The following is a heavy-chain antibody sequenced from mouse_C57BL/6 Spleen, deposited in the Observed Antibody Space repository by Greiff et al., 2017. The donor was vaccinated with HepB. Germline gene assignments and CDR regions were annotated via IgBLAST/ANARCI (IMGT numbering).Heavy chain of an antibody. J-gene: IGHJ3*01. Sequence: EVMLVESGEGLVKPGGSLKLSCAASGFTFSSYAMSWVRQTPEKRLEWVAYISSGGDYIYYADTVKGRFTISRDNARNTLYLQMSSLKSEDTAMYYCTREGRNYYGSSPFAYWGQGTLVTVSA. CDR1: GFTFSSYA. D-gene: IGHD1-1*01. CDR2: ISSGGDYI. V-gene: IGHV5-9-1*02. CDR3: TREGRNYYGSSPFAY.